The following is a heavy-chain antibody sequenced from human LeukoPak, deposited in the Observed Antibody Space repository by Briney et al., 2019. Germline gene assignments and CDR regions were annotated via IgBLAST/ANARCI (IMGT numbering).Heavy chain of an antibody. CDR3: ASSHGDFWSGYYEFDY. Sequence: PGGSLRLSCAASGFTVSSNYMSWVRQAPGKGLEWVSVIYSGGSTYYADSVKGRFTISRDNSKNTLYLQMNSLRAEDTAVYYCASSHGDFWSGYYEFDYWGQGTLVTVSS. V-gene: IGHV3-53*01. CDR2: IYSGGST. J-gene: IGHJ4*02. D-gene: IGHD3-3*01. CDR1: GFTVSSNY.